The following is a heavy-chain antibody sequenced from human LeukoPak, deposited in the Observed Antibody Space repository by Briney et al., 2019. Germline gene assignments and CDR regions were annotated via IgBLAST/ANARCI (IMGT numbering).Heavy chain of an antibody. V-gene: IGHV4-39*01. D-gene: IGHD6-13*01. Sequence: SETLSLTCTVSGGSISSSTYYWGWIRQPPGKGLEWIGSIYYSGSTYYNPSLKSRVTISVDTSKNQFSLKLSSVTAADTAVYYCATQTYSNKRWYGMDVWGQGTTVTVSS. CDR1: GGSISSSTYY. CDR2: IYYSGST. J-gene: IGHJ6*02. CDR3: ATQTYSNKRWYGMDV.